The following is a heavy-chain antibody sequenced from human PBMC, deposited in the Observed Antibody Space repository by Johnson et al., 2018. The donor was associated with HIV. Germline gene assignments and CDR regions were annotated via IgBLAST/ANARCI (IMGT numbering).Heavy chain of an antibody. V-gene: IGHV3-38-3*01. CDR3: ARQGARPQWDAFDI. CDR1: EFAVSSNE. CDR2: VSGDST. Sequence: VQLVESRGVLVQPGGSLRLSCAASEFAVSSNEMDWVRQAQGKGLEWVSFVSGDSTYYADSVKGRFTVSRDISKNTLYLQMNSLRAEDTAVYYCARQGARPQWDAFDIWGQGTMVTVSS. J-gene: IGHJ3*02. D-gene: IGHD2-8*01.